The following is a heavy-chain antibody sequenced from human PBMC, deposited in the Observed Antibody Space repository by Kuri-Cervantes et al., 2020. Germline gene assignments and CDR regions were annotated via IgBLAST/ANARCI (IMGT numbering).Heavy chain of an antibody. D-gene: IGHD6-19*01. J-gene: IGHJ4*02. CDR1: GGSFSGYY. Sequence: SETLSLTCAVYGGSFSGYYWSWIRQLPGKGLEWIGYIYYSGSTYYNPSLKSRVTISLDTSKNQFSLKLSSVTAADTAVYYCARGGGQWLSGSRKAKGWSDYWGQGTLVTVSS. CDR2: IYYSGST. V-gene: IGHV4-34*01. CDR3: ARGGGQWLSGSRKAKGWSDY.